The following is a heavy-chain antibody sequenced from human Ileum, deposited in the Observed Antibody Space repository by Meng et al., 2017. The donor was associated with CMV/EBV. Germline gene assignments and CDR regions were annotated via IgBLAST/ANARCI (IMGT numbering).Heavy chain of an antibody. V-gene: IGHV4-30-4*08. Sequence: SETLSLTCTVSNGSISSGDYSWSWIRQPPGKGLEWIGFIYYSGSTYYNPSLESRVTISVDTSKNQFSLKLTSVTAADTAVYYCARVRDLFRYFDYWGQGTLVTVSS. CDR3: ARVRDLFRYFDY. CDR2: IYYSGST. CDR1: NGSISSGDYS. J-gene: IGHJ4*02.